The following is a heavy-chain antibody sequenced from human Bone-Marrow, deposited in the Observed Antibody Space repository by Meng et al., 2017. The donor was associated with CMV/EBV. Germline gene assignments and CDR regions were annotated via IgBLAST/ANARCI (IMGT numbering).Heavy chain of an antibody. CDR3: TTDPSSYYFDY. CDR2: IKSKTDGGTT. J-gene: IGHJ4*02. V-gene: IGHV3-15*01. Sequence: GESLKISCAASGFTFSNAWMSWVRRAPGKGLEWVGRIKSKTDGGTTDYAAPVKGRFTISRDDSKNTLYLQMNSLKTEDTAVYYCTTDPSSYYFDYWGQGTLVTVSS. D-gene: IGHD6-6*01. CDR1: GFTFSNAW.